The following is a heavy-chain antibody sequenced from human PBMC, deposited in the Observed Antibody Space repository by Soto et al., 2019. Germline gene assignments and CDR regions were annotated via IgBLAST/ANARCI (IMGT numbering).Heavy chain of an antibody. CDR1: SGSISSSNW. Sequence: SETLSLTCAVSSGSISSSNWWSWVRQPPGKGLEWIGEIYHSGSTNYNPSHKSRVTISVDKSKNQFSLKLSSVTAADTAVYYCAGDYGDFSLSGYMDVWGKGNTVTVSS. J-gene: IGHJ6*03. CDR3: AGDYGDFSLSGYMDV. CDR2: IYHSGST. V-gene: IGHV4-4*02. D-gene: IGHD4-17*01.